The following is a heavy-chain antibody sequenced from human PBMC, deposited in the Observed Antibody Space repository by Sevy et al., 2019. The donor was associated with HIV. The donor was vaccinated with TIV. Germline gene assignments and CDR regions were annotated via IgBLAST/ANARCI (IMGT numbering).Heavy chain of an antibody. CDR1: GYTFTSYD. Sequence: ASVKVSCKASGYTFTSYDINWVRQATGQGLEWMGWMNPNSGNTGYAKKFQGRVTMTRNTSIRTAYMELSSLRSEDTAVYYCARATIAAAGDYWGQGTLVTVSS. CDR3: ARATIAAAGDY. V-gene: IGHV1-8*01. CDR2: MNPNSGNT. D-gene: IGHD6-13*01. J-gene: IGHJ4*02.